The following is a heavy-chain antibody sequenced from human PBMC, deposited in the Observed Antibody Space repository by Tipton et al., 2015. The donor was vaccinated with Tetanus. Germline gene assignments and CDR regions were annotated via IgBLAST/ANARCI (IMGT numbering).Heavy chain of an antibody. Sequence: TLSLTCTVSGASINNSPYFWNWIRQLPGKGLEWIGHIRDNGNSYANPSLSGRVTMSVDTRKNQFSLNPTSMSVADTATYYCARGTFHAFDFWGQGVQVTVSS. CDR1: GASINNSPYF. CDR2: IRDNGNS. CDR3: ARGTFHAFDF. J-gene: IGHJ4*02. D-gene: IGHD2/OR15-2a*01. V-gene: IGHV4-31*03.